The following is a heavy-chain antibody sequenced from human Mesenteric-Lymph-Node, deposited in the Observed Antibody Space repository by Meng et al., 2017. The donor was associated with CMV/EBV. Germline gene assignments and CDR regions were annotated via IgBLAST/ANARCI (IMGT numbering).Heavy chain of an antibody. Sequence: ASVKVSCKASGGTFSSYAISWVRQAPGQGLEWMGWINPNTGGINYAQNFQGRVTMTRDTSISTAYMELSRLRSDDTAVYYCARSRTSGYHPKSFDYWGQGTLVTVSS. CDR3: ARSRTSGYHPKSFDY. CDR2: INPNTGGI. V-gene: IGHV1-2*02. J-gene: IGHJ4*02. D-gene: IGHD3-22*01. CDR1: GGTFSSYA.